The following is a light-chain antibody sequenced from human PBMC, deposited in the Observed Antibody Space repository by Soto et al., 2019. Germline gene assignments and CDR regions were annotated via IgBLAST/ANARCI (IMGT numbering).Light chain of an antibody. Sequence: QSVLTQPPSASGTPGQRVTISCSGSSSNIGSNTVSWFQHLPGMAPKLLIYSNNQRPPRVPDRFSASKSGTSASLAISGLQSEDEADYYCAAWDDSLNVYVFGTGTKLTVL. CDR2: SNN. J-gene: IGLJ1*01. CDR1: SSNIGSNT. V-gene: IGLV1-44*01. CDR3: AAWDDSLNVYV.